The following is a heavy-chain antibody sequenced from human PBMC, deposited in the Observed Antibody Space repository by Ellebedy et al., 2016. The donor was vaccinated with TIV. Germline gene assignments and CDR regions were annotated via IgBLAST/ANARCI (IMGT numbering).Heavy chain of an antibody. J-gene: IGHJ4*02. CDR1: GFTFSTYW. V-gene: IGHV3-74*01. Sequence: GGSLRLSXAASGFTFSTYWMHWVRQAPGKGLVWVSRINEDGSDTNYADSVKGRFTISRGNAKNTLYLQMNSLRGEDTAVYYCASIRFDYWGQGTLVTVSS. CDR3: ASIRFDY. CDR2: INEDGSDT.